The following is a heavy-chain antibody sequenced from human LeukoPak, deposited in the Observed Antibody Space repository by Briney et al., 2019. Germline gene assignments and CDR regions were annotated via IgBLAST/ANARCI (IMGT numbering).Heavy chain of an antibody. CDR2: IYYSGST. CDR3: ARGKGDYAIYDY. J-gene: IGHJ4*02. D-gene: IGHD4-17*01. CDR1: GGSVSSSSYY. Sequence: SETLSLTCTVSGGSVSSSSYYWGWIRQPPGKGLEWIGSIYYSGSTYYNPSLKSRVTISVDKSKNQFSLKLSSVTAADTAVYFCARGKGDYAIYDYWGQGTLVTVSS. V-gene: IGHV4-39*07.